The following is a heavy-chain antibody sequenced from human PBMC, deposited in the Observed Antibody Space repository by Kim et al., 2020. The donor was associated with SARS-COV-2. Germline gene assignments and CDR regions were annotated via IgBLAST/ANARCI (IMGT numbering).Heavy chain of an antibody. V-gene: IGHV3-30*04. D-gene: IGHD6-19*01. CDR3: ARDRSSGWYLDY. J-gene: IGHJ4*02. Sequence: GGSLRLSCAASGFTFSSSTLHWVRQAPGKGLEWVAVISYDGTNKYYADSVKGRFTISRDNSKTTLYLQVSSLRAEDTAVYYCARDRSSGWYLDYWGQGTL. CDR2: ISYDGTNK. CDR1: GFTFSSST.